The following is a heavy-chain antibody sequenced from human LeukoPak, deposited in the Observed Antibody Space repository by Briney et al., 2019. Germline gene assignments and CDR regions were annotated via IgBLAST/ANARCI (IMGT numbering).Heavy chain of an antibody. D-gene: IGHD3-22*01. CDR1: GLTFSTYW. J-gene: IGHJ4*02. CDR2: IKQDGSEK. V-gene: IGHV3-7*01. Sequence: GGSLRLSCAASGLTFSTYWMSWVRQDPGKGLEWVANIKQDGSEKYYVDSVKGRFTISRDNAKNSLYLQMNSLRAEDTAVYYCARDLYRIVVVPHYFDYWGQGTLVTVSS. CDR3: ARDLYRIVVVPHYFDY.